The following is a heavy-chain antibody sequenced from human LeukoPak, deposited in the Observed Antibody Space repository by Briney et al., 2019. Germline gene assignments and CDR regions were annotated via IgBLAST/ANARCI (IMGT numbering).Heavy chain of an antibody. CDR1: GFTFSSYA. Sequence: PGGSLRLSCAASGFTFSSYAMNWVRQATGKGLEWVAAIDTAGGTHYLASVKGRFTISRENARDSLYLHLNSLRAGDTAVYYCARGGYRSDVGCYPDAFDIWGQGTMVTVSS. V-gene: IGHV3-13*01. CDR3: ARGGYRSDVGCYPDAFDI. D-gene: IGHD2-15*01. J-gene: IGHJ3*02. CDR2: IDTAGGT.